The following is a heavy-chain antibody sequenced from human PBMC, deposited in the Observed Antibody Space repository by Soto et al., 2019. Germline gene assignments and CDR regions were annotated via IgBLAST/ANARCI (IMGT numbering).Heavy chain of an antibody. CDR2: INHSGST. CDR1: GGSFSGYY. Sequence: SETLSLTCAVYGGSFSGYYWSWIRQPPGKGLEWIGEINHSGSTNYNPSLKSRVTISVDTSKNQFSLKLSSVTAADTAVYYCARARIVGATTSYYFDYWGQGTLVTVSS. J-gene: IGHJ4*02. V-gene: IGHV4-34*01. D-gene: IGHD1-26*01. CDR3: ARARIVGATTSYYFDY.